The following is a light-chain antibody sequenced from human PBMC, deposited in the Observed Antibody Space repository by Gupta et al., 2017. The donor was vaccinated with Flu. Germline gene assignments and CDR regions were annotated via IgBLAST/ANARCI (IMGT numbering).Light chain of an antibody. CDR1: QSVSSSY. Sequence: EIVLTQSPGTLSLSLGERATLSCRASQSVSSSYLAWYQQKPGQAPRLLIYGASSRATGIPDRFSGSGSGTDFTLTISRLEPEDFAVYYSQQYGSSPLTFGGGTKVEI. V-gene: IGKV3-20*01. CDR2: GAS. CDR3: QQYGSSPLT. J-gene: IGKJ4*01.